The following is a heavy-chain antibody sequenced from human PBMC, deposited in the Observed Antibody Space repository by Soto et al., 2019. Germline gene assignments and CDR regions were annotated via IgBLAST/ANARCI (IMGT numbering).Heavy chain of an antibody. V-gene: IGHV3-21*01. CDR1: GFTFSSYS. D-gene: IGHD1-26*01. Sequence: GGSLRLSCAASGFTFSSYSMNWVRQAPGKGLEWVSSISSSSSYIYYADSVKGRFTISRDNAKNSLYLQMNSLRAEDTAVYYCARCIVGAHNWFDPWGQGTLVTVSS. CDR2: ISSSSSYI. CDR3: ARCIVGAHNWFDP. J-gene: IGHJ5*02.